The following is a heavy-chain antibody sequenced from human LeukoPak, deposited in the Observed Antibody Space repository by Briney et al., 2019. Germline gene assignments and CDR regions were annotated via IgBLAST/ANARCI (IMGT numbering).Heavy chain of an antibody. V-gene: IGHV3-74*01. J-gene: IGHJ5*02. CDR3: ARDLKGYCSSTSCYAGNWFDP. CDR1: GFTFSSYW. CDR2: INSDGSST. Sequence: GSLRLSCAASGFTFSSYWMHWVRQAPGKGLVWVSRINSDGSSTSYADSVKGRFTISRDNAKNTLYLQMNSLRAEDTAVYYCARDLKGYCSSTSCYAGNWFDPWGQGTLVTVSS. D-gene: IGHD2-2*01.